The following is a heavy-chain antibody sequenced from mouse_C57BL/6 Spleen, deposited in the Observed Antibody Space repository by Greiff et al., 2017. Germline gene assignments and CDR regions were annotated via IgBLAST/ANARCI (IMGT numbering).Heavy chain of an antibody. CDR3: ARRDYYGSREEAWFAY. Sequence: VQLQQPGAELVRPGSSVKLSCKASGYTFTSYWMDWVKQRPGQGLEWIGNIYPSDSETHYNQKFKDKATLTVDKSSSTAYMQLSSLTSADSAVYYCARRDYYGSREEAWFAYWGQGTLVTVSA. V-gene: IGHV1-61*01. J-gene: IGHJ3*01. CDR2: IYPSDSET. D-gene: IGHD1-1*01. CDR1: GYTFTSYW.